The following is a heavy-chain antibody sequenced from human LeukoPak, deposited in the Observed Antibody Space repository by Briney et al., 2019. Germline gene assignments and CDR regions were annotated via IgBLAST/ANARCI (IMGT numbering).Heavy chain of an antibody. Sequence: PSETLSLTCTVSGGSISSYYWSWIRQPPGKGLEWIGYIYYSGSTNYNPSLKSRVTISVDTSKNQFSLKLSSVTAADTAVYYCARGSITIFGVVMIDIWGQGTMVTVSS. CDR2: IYYSGST. CDR1: GGSISSYY. CDR3: ARGSITIFGVVMIDI. D-gene: IGHD3-3*01. V-gene: IGHV4-59*01. J-gene: IGHJ3*02.